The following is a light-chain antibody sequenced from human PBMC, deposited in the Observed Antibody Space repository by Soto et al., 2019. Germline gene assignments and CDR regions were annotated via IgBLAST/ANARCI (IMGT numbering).Light chain of an antibody. J-gene: IGKJ4*01. CDR3: QQYNSYSLT. Sequence: DIQMTQSPSTLSASVGDRVTITCRASQSIGSWLAWYQQKPGKAPKLLIYKASTLESGVPSRFSGSGSGTEFTLTISSLQPDDFATFYCQQYNSYSLTFGGGTKVEIK. CDR1: QSIGSW. V-gene: IGKV1-5*03. CDR2: KAS.